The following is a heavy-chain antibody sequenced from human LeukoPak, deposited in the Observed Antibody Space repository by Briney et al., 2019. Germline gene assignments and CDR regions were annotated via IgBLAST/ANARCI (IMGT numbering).Heavy chain of an antibody. D-gene: IGHD2-21*02. Sequence: PGGSLRLSCAASGFMFSSYAMNWVRQAPGKGLEWVSKISDSGYTVDYADSVKGRFTISRDNAKNSLYLQMNSLRAEDTAVYYCAKDRPCGGDCYDDYWGQGTLVTVSS. CDR1: GFMFSSYA. V-gene: IGHV3-48*03. CDR2: ISDSGYTV. CDR3: AKDRPCGGDCYDDY. J-gene: IGHJ4*02.